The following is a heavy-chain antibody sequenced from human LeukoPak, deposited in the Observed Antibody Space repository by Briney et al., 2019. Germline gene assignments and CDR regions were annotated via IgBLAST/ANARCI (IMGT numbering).Heavy chain of an antibody. J-gene: IGHJ4*02. V-gene: IGHV3-11*04. CDR1: GFTFSDYY. CDR3: ARDLTGGSYYFDY. Sequence: GGPLRLSCAASGFTFSDYYMSWIRQAPGKGLEWVSNISSSGSTIYYADSVKGRFTISRDNAKNSLYLQTNSLRAEDTAVYYCARDLTGGSYYFDYWGQGTLVTVSS. CDR2: ISSSGSTI. D-gene: IGHD1-26*01.